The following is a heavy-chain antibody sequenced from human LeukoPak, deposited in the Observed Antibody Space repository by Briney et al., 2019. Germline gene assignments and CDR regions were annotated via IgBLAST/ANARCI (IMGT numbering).Heavy chain of an antibody. CDR2: ISGNGGVT. D-gene: IGHD3-10*02. CDR1: GFTFSDFA. V-gene: IGHV3-23*01. J-gene: IGHJ6*04. CDR3: AELGITMIGGV. Sequence: GGSLRLSCAASGFTFSDFAMSWVRQAPGKGLEWVSIISGNGGVTFYADSVKGRFTISRDNAKNSLYLQMNSLRAEDTAVYYCAELGITMIGGVWGKGTTVTISS.